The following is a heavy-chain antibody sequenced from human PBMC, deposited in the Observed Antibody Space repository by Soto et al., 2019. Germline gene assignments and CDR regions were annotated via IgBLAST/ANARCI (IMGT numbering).Heavy chain of an antibody. CDR1: ACTVSNVSYY. V-gene: IGHV4-39*07. Sequence: PSDTLSRTCNIFACTVSNVSYYWGWIRQSPEKGLEWIASISYSGSTYYNPTLKSRLIISVDTSKSQFSLKLSSVTAADTAVYYCAKRMATKSYYYYGMDVWGQGTTVT. CDR3: AKRMATKSYYYYGMDV. D-gene: IGHD5-12*01. CDR2: ISYSGST. J-gene: IGHJ6*02.